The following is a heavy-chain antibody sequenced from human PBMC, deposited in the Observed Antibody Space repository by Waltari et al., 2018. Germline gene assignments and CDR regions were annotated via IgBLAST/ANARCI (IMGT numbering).Heavy chain of an antibody. Sequence: QIQLVQSGGEVKKPGASVKVSCKASGYMFRNFGIFWVRQAPGQGLEFMGWDIAYNGNTNYEQTFQGRLTLTTDTSTSTAYMELSSLTSDDTAVYYCARDRRDDNNSVRWLDPWGQGTLVTVSS. CDR2: DIAYNGNT. J-gene: IGHJ5*02. V-gene: IGHV1-18*01. CDR3: ARDRRDDNNSVRWLDP. D-gene: IGHD3-10*02. CDR1: GYMFRNFG.